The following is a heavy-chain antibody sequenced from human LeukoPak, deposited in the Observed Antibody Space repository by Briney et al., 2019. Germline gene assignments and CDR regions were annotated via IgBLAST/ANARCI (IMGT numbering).Heavy chain of an antibody. CDR3: GRDLAWGAFDY. CDR1: GFIFRNYG. J-gene: IGHJ4*02. D-gene: IGHD7-27*01. V-gene: IGHV3-23*01. Sequence: GGSLRLSCAASGFIFRNYGMNWVRQAPGKGLEWLSGISPRGGGTYYADSVKGRFTISRDDSKNTLSLQMNSLRVEDTAVYYCGRDLAWGAFDYWGQGTLVTVSS. CDR2: ISPRGGGT.